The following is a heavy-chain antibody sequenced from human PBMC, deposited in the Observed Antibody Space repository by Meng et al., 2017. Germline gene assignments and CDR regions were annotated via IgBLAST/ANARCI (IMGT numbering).Heavy chain of an antibody. Sequence: QGEVVQSGAEVKKPGSSVKVSCKVSGGTFSSYAISWVRQAPGQGLEWMGGIIPIFGTANYAQKFQGRVTITADKSTSTAYMELSSLRSEDTAVYYCARGVGYGGNSLYFDYWGQGTLVTVSS. J-gene: IGHJ4*02. CDR2: IIPIFGTA. D-gene: IGHD4-23*01. V-gene: IGHV1-69*06. CDR1: GGTFSSYA. CDR3: ARGVGYGGNSLYFDY.